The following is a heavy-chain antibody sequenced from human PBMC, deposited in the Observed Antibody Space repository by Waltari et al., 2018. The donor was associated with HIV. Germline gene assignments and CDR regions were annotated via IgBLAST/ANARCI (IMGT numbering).Heavy chain of an antibody. CDR3: ARFYDITGYYSYYFDY. V-gene: IGHV4-59*01. Sequence: QVQLQESGPGLVKPSETLSLTCTVSGGSISGDYWSWIRQSPGKRLEYIGYINYSGSTGYNPSLKSRVTISIDTSKNQFFLKLTSVTAADTALYYCARFYDITGYYSYYFDYWGQGALVTVSS. CDR1: GGSISGDY. D-gene: IGHD3-22*01. CDR2: INYSGST. J-gene: IGHJ4*02.